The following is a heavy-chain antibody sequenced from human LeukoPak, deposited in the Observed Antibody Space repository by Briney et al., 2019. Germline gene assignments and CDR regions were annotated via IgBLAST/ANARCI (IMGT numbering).Heavy chain of an antibody. CDR3: AQLERRTAFDI. Sequence: SETPSLTCTVSGGSIRSSQLYWGWVRQPPGKGLEWIGIAYYSGTTFYHPSLKGRVTISVDTSANQFSLRLVSVAAADTAIYYCAQLERRTAFDIWGQGTLVTVSP. CDR1: GGSIRSSQLY. V-gene: IGHV4-39*05. J-gene: IGHJ3*02. CDR2: AYYSGTT. D-gene: IGHD3-3*01.